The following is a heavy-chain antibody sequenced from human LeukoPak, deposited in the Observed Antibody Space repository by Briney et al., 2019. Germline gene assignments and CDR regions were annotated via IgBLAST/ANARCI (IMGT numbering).Heavy chain of an antibody. V-gene: IGHV1-2*02. CDR3: ARDTMGLKNRGGDCYEDYYYYYYMDV. J-gene: IGHJ6*03. Sequence: ASVKVSCKASGYTFTGYYMHWMRQAPGQGLEWMGWINPNSGGTNYAQKFQGRVTMTRDTSISTAYMELSRLRSDDTSVYYCARDTMGLKNRGGDCYEDYYYYYYMDVWGKGTTVTVSS. D-gene: IGHD2-21*01. CDR1: GYTFTGYY. CDR2: INPNSGGT.